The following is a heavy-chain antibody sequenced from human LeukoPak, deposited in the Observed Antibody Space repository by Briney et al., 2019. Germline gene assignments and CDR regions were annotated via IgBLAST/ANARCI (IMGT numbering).Heavy chain of an antibody. Sequence: GGSLRLSCAASGFTVSSIYMSWGRQAPGKGLEWVSVIYSGGTTQYADSVKGRFTVSRDNSKNTLYLQMNSLRAEDTAVYYCAREYSSLPSVWGQGTTVTVSS. CDR1: GFTVSSIY. CDR2: IYSGGTT. J-gene: IGHJ6*02. V-gene: IGHV3-66*01. D-gene: IGHD6-6*01. CDR3: AREYSSLPSV.